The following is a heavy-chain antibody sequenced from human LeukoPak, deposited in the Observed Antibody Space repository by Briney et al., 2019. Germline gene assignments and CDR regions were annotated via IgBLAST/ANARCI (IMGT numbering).Heavy chain of an antibody. CDR3: ARSPHSGSYYVRDYFDY. CDR2: IYYSGST. J-gene: IGHJ4*02. Sequence: SETLSLTCTVSGGSISSYYWSWIRQPPGKGLEWIGYIYYSGSTNYNPSLKSRVTISVDTSKNQFSLKLSSVTAADTAVYYCARSPHSGSYYVRDYFDYWGQGTLVTVSS. CDR1: GGSISSYY. V-gene: IGHV4-59*08. D-gene: IGHD1-26*01.